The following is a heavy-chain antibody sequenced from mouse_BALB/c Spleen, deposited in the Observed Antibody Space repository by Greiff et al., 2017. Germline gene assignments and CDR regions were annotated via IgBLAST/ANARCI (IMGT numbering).Heavy chain of an antibody. D-gene: IGHD2-1*01. V-gene: IGHV7-3*02. Sequence: EVMLVESGGGLVQPGGSLRLSCATSGFTFTDYYMSWVRQPPGKALEWLGFIRNKANGYTTEYSASVKGRFTISRDNSQSILYLQMNTLRAEDSATYYCATGNSAWFAYWGQGTLVTVSA. CDR1: GFTFTDYY. CDR2: IRNKANGYTT. CDR3: ATGNSAWFAY. J-gene: IGHJ3*01.